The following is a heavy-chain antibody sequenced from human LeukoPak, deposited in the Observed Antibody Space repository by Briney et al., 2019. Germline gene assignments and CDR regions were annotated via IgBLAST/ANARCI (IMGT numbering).Heavy chain of an antibody. D-gene: IGHD5-12*01. J-gene: IGHJ3*02. CDR1: GYSISSGYY. CDR3: ARYQWNSGYDGSFDAFDI. Sequence: SETLSLTCTVSGYSISSGYYWGWIRQPPGKGLEWIGSIYHSGSTYYSPSLKSRVTISVDTSKNQFSLKLNSVTAADTAVYYCARYQWNSGYDGSFDAFDIWGQGTMVTVSS. CDR2: IYHSGST. V-gene: IGHV4-38-2*02.